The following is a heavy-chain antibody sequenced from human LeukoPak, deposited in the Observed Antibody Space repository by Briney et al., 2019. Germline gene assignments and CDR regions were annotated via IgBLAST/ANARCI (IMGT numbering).Heavy chain of an antibody. Sequence: GGSLRLSCAASGFTFSDYYMSWIRQAPGKGLEWVSYISSSGSTIYYADSVRGRFTISRDNAKNSLYLQMNSLRAEDTAVHYCARERPEYYDFWSGYSDYWGQGTLVTVSS. CDR3: ARERPEYYDFWSGYSDY. CDR1: GFTFSDYY. D-gene: IGHD3-3*01. J-gene: IGHJ4*02. CDR2: ISSSGSTI. V-gene: IGHV3-11*04.